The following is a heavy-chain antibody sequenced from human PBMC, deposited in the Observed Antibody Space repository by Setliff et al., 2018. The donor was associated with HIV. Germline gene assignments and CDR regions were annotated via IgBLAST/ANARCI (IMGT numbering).Heavy chain of an antibody. CDR3: ARTKADGYNGVFDS. J-gene: IGHJ4*02. D-gene: IGHD5-12*01. CDR1: GYSISSGYY. Sequence: SETLSLTCTVSGYSISSGYYWNWIRQPAGKGLEWIGRIYTSGSTNYNPSLKSRVTISVDTSKNRLSLRLTSVTAADTAVYYSARTKADGYNGVFDSWGQGTLVTVSS. V-gene: IGHV4-61*02. CDR2: IYTSGST.